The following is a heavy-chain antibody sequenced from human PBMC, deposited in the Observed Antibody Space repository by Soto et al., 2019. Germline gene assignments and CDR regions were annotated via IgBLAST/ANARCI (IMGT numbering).Heavy chain of an antibody. D-gene: IGHD1-26*01. CDR1: GYTFTDDY. Sequence: ASVKVSCKASGYTFTDDYIHWVRQAPGQGLAWMGWINPDTGDTNYAQNFQGRVTMTRDTSISTMYIELNSLTSDDTAVYYCARARYSGSFNNFDYWGQGTLVTVSS. V-gene: IGHV1-2*02. CDR2: INPDTGDT. CDR3: ARARYSGSFNNFDY. J-gene: IGHJ4*02.